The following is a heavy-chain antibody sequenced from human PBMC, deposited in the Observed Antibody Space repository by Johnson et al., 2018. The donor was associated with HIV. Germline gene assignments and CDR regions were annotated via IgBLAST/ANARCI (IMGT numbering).Heavy chain of an antibody. J-gene: IGHJ3*02. CDR3: TRRGYYDSSGYAFDI. CDR2: IKQDGSEK. V-gene: IGHV3-7*05. CDR1: GFTLSSYW. D-gene: IGHD3-22*01. Sequence: VQLVESGGGLVQPGGSLRLSCAASGFTLSSYWMSWVRQAPGKGLEWVANIKQDGSEKYYVDSVKGRFTISRDDSKNTAYLQMNSLKTEDTAVYYCTRRGYYDSSGYAFDIWGQGTMVTVSS.